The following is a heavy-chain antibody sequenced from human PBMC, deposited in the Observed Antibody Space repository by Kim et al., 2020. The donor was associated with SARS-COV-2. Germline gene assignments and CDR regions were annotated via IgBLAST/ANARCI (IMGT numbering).Heavy chain of an antibody. Sequence: ADSGRGRFTISRDNSKNTRYLQVNSLRAEDTAVYYCAKRAVVVSATPWFDYWGQGTLVTVSS. CDR3: AKRAVVVSATPWFDY. D-gene: IGHD2-15*01. J-gene: IGHJ4*02. V-gene: IGHV3-23*01.